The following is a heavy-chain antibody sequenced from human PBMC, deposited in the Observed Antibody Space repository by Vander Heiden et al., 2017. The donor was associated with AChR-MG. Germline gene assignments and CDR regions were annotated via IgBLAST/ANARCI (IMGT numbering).Heavy chain of an antibody. CDR1: GYRLGSYW. CDR2: IYPGDSDT. V-gene: IGHV5-51*03. CDR3: ARNLRTTLINDHYNHYALDV. D-gene: IGHD2-2*01. J-gene: IGHJ6*02. Sequence: DVQLVQSGAEVKNPGESRQLSFQSAGYRLGSYWFAWLRQVPGEGLEWLGIIYPGDSDTRYSPSLQGHVTISVDTSTTTAYLQWTSLKTSDTATYFCARNLRTTLINDHYNHYALDVWGQGTTVTVSS.